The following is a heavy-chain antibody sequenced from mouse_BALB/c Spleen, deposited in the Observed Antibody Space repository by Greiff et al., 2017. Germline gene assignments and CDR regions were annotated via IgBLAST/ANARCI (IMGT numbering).Heavy chain of an antibody. V-gene: IGHV1S137*01. CDR2: ISTYYGDA. D-gene: IGHD2-4*01. Sequence: VQLQQSGAELVRPGVSVKISCKGSGYTFTDYAMHWVKQSHAKSLEWIGVISTYYGDASYNQKFKGKATMTVDKSSSTAYMELARLTSEDSAIYYCARGGTYYDYADGRAWFAYWGQGSLVTVSA. J-gene: IGHJ3*01. CDR1: GYTFTDYA. CDR3: ARGGTYYDYADGRAWFAY.